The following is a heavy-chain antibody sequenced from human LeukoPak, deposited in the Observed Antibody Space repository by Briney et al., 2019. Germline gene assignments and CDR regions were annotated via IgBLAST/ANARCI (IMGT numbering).Heavy chain of an antibody. CDR3: ARGASTVRGAFDI. Sequence: PGGSLRLSCAASGFKFSDSYMSCVRQAPGKGLEWVSHISGSSSTIYYADSVKGRFIISRDNAEYSLYLQMNSLRAEDTAVYYCARGASTVRGAFDIWGQGTMVTVSS. V-gene: IGHV3-11*04. CDR1: GFKFSDSY. D-gene: IGHD3-10*01. J-gene: IGHJ3*02. CDR2: ISGSSSTI.